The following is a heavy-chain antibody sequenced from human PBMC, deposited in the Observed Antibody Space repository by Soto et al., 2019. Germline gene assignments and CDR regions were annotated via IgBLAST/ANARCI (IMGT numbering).Heavy chain of an antibody. CDR3: TREFCVGGRCFDPDY. CDR2: ISTQNDNT. D-gene: IGHD3-9*01. CDR1: GYTFTDYG. V-gene: IGHV1-18*04. J-gene: IGHJ4*02. Sequence: ASVKVSCKASGYTFTDYGISWVRQAPGQGLEWMAWISTQNDNTKYAQKFQGRVTVTKDTSTRTVFMEMRSLRSDDTAEFYCTREFCVGGRCFDPDYWGQETLVTVPS.